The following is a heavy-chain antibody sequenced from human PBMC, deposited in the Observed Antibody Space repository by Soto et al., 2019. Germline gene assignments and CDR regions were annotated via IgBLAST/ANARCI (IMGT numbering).Heavy chain of an antibody. J-gene: IGHJ4*02. Sequence: QVQLVPSGAEVKKPGATAKASCKASGYTHTSYYMDWVRQAPGQGLGRMGKMRPNGDRTWYPQKFRGRVTMTRATSTGTYYVELSSLRSEDTAVYYCAGDGGHYGDSDYWGRGTLVTVSA. V-gene: IGHV1-46*01. D-gene: IGHD4-17*01. CDR3: AGDGGHYGDSDY. CDR1: GYTHTSYY. CDR2: MRPNGDRT.